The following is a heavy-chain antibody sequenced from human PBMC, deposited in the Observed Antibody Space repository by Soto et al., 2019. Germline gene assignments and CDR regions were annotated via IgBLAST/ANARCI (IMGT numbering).Heavy chain of an antibody. V-gene: IGHV4-30-2*01. Sequence: QLQLQESGSGLVKPSQTLSLTCAVSGGSISGTTYSWSWIRQPPGKGLEWIGYIYDSGNTYYKPSLKSQFSISVDRSKNQFSLHLSSVTAADTAVYYCARGQGAAAGHSNFDYWGQGALVTVSS. CDR3: ARGQGAAAGHSNFDY. CDR1: GGSISGTTYS. D-gene: IGHD6-13*01. J-gene: IGHJ4*02. CDR2: IYDSGNT.